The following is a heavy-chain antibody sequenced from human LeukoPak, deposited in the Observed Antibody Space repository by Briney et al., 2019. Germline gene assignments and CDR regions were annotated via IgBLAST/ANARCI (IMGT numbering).Heavy chain of an antibody. Sequence: SETLSLTCTVSGESISGYYWSWIRQPAGKGLEWIGRIYTSGSTNYNPSLKSRVTMSVDTSKNQFSLKLSSVTAADTAVYYCARGGPYYGSGSYHFYYYYYYMDVWGKGTTVTISS. CDR2: IYTSGST. J-gene: IGHJ6*03. CDR1: GESISGYY. CDR3: ARGGPYYGSGSYHFYYYYYYMDV. V-gene: IGHV4-4*07. D-gene: IGHD3-10*01.